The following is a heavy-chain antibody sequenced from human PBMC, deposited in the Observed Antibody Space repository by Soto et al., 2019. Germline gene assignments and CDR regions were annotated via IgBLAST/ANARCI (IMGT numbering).Heavy chain of an antibody. J-gene: IGHJ6*02. CDR3: AREGEFYGMDV. Sequence: PGGSLRLSCAASGFTFSSYEMNWVRQAPGKGLEWVSYISSSGSTIYYADSVKGRFTISRDNAKNSLYLQMNSLRAEDTAVYYCAREGEFYGMDVWGQGTTVTVSS. D-gene: IGHD2-21*01. V-gene: IGHV3-48*03. CDR1: GFTFSSYE. CDR2: ISSSGSTI.